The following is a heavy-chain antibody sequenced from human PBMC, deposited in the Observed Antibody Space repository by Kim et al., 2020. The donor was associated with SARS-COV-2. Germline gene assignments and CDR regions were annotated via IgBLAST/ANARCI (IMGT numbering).Heavy chain of an antibody. J-gene: IGHJ4*01. Sequence: GGSLRLSCAASGFTFDDYAMHWVRQAPVKGLEWVSLISGNGGSTYYADSVKGRFTISRDNSKNSLYLQVNSLKTEDTALYFCARSHGEQLGPFCFDYWGHGSLVTVSS. CDR2: ISGNGGST. CDR3: ARSHGEQLGPFCFDY. CDR1: GFTFDDYA. V-gene: IGHV3-43*02. D-gene: IGHD6-6*01.